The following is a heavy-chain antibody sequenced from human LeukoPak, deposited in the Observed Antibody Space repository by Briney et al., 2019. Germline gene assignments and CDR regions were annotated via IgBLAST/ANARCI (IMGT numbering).Heavy chain of an antibody. D-gene: IGHD4-17*01. CDR2: ISSNGGTT. J-gene: IGHJ5*02. CDR1: GFTFSSYA. Sequence: GGSLRLSCSAPGFTFSSYAMHWVRQGPGKGLEYVSVISSNGGTTYYADSVKGRFTISRDNSKNTVDLQMSSLRTDDTGVYYCVKDGADYGENGWFDPWGQGTLVTVSS. V-gene: IGHV3-64D*09. CDR3: VKDGADYGENGWFDP.